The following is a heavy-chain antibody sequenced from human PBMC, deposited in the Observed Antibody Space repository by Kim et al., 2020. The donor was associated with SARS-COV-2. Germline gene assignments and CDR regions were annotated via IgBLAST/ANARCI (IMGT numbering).Heavy chain of an antibody. CDR1: GFTFSSYG. J-gene: IGHJ5*02. D-gene: IGHD2-21*02. Sequence: GGSLRLSCAASGFTFSSYGMHWVRQAPGKGLEWVAVIWYDGSNKYYADSVKGRFTISRDNSKNTLYLQMNSLRAEDTAVYYCAREVGTGQGWFDPWGQGTLVTVSS. CDR2: IWYDGSNK. V-gene: IGHV3-33*01. CDR3: AREVGTGQGWFDP.